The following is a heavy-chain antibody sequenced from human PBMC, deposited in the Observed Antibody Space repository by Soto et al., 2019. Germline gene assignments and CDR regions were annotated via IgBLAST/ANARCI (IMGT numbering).Heavy chain of an antibody. V-gene: IGHV1-3*01. CDR2: INAGNGYT. J-gene: IGHJ4*02. CDR1: GYIFSSYA. D-gene: IGHD1-20*01. CDR3: GRLITGTIGVDY. Sequence: QVQLVQSGAEVKKPGASVNVSCKASGYIFSSYAMHWVRQAPGQRLEWMGWINAGNGYTKYSQKFQGRVTITWDTSASTAYMDLSSLRADDTAIYYCGRLITGTIGVDYWGQGTLVTVSS.